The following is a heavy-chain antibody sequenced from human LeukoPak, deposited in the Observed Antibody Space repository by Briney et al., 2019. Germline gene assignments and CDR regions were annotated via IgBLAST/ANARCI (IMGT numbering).Heavy chain of an antibody. D-gene: IGHD6-19*01. CDR2: INSDGSIT. Sequence: GGSLRLSCAASGFTFSNYWMHWIRQAPGKGLVWVSRINSDGSITNYADSVKGRFTISRDNAKNALFLRMNSLSAEDTAVYYCVRLKWDPSSGLVYWGQGTLVTVSS. J-gene: IGHJ4*02. V-gene: IGHV3-74*01. CDR3: VRLKWDPSSGLVY. CDR1: GFTFSNYW.